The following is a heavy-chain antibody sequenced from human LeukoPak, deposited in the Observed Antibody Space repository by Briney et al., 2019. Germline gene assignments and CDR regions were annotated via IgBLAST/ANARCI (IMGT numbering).Heavy chain of an antibody. Sequence: MTSETLSLTCTVSGGSISSYYWSWIRQPAGKGLEWIGRIYTSGSTNYNPSLKSRVTMSVDTSKNQSSLKLSSVTAADTAVYYCARNGDRGSSDYWGQGTLVTVSS. CDR2: IYTSGST. D-gene: IGHD6-13*01. CDR3: ARNGDRGSSDY. J-gene: IGHJ4*02. CDR1: GGSISSYY. V-gene: IGHV4-4*07.